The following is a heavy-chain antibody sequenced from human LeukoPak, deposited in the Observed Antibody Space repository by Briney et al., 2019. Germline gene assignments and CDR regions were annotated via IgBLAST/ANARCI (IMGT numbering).Heavy chain of an antibody. D-gene: IGHD6-6*01. J-gene: IGHJ4*02. Sequence: GGSLRLSCAASGFTFSSYSMNWVRQAPEKGLEWVSSISSSSSYIYYADSVKGRFTISRDNAKNSLYLQMNSLRAEDTAVYYCARDTYSSLYYFDYWGQGTLVTVSS. CDR2: ISSSSSYI. CDR1: GFTFSSYS. V-gene: IGHV3-21*01. CDR3: ARDTYSSLYYFDY.